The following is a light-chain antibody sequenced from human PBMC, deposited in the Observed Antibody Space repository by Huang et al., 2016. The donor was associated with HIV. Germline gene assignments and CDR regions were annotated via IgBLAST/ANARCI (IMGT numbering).Light chain of an antibody. Sequence: DIQMTQSPPSLSASVGDRVTITCQTNESVYNYLNWYRQKPGKAPEFLIYAASSLRIGVPSRFSGSGSGTEFTLTITSLQPQDLATYYCQQSYNTPRTFGQGTNLEIK. CDR1: ESVYNY. CDR2: AAS. CDR3: QQSYNTPRT. J-gene: IGKJ1*01. V-gene: IGKV1-39*01.